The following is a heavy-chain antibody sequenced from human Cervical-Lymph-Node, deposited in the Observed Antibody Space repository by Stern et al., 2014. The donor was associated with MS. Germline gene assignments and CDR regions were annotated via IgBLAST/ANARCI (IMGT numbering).Heavy chain of an antibody. D-gene: IGHD3-22*01. CDR3: AREGGDSSIPDAFDI. Sequence: VQLVESGGGLVQPGGSLRLSCAASGFTFSSYWMHWVRQAPGKGLVWVSRINSDGSSTSYADSVKGRFTISRDNAKNTLYLQMNSLRAEDTAVYYCAREGGDSSIPDAFDIWGQGTMVTVSS. CDR1: GFTFSSYW. V-gene: IGHV3-74*01. J-gene: IGHJ3*02. CDR2: INSDGSST.